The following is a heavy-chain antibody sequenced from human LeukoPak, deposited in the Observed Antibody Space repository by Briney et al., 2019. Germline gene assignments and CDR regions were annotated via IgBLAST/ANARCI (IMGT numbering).Heavy chain of an antibody. CDR1: GYTFTSYG. CDR3: AREFFPRHYYDSSDAFDI. D-gene: IGHD3-22*01. V-gene: IGHV1-18*01. J-gene: IGHJ3*02. Sequence: ASVKVSCKASGYTFTSYGISWVRQAPGQGLEWMGWISAYNGNTNYAQKLQGRVTMTTDTSTSTAYMELRSLRSDDTAVYYCAREFFPRHYYDSSDAFDIWGQGTMVTVSS. CDR2: ISAYNGNT.